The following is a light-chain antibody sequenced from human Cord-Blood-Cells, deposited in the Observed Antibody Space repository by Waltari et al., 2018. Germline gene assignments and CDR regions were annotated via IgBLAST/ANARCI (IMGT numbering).Light chain of an antibody. V-gene: IGLV2-23*02. CDR3: CSYAGSSTSWV. CDR1: SSDVGLYNL. Sequence: QSALTQPASVSGSPGQSITISCTGPSSDVGLYNLVSWYQQHPGKAPKLMIYEVSKRPSGVSNRFSGSKSGNTASLTISGLQAEDEADYYCCSYAGSSTSWVFGGGTKLTVL. CDR2: EVS. J-gene: IGLJ3*02.